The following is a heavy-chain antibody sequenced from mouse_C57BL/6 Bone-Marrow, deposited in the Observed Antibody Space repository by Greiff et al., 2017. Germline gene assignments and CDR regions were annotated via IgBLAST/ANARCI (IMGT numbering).Heavy chain of an antibody. J-gene: IGHJ1*03. CDR2: IHPNSGST. Sequence: QVQLQQPGAELVKPGASVTLSCKASGYTFTSYWMHWVKQRPGQGLEWIGMIHPNSGSTNYNEKFKSKATLTVDKSSSTAYMQLSSLTSEDSAVXYCARVGGYYVPWYFDVWGTGTTVTVAS. CDR1: GYTFTSYW. D-gene: IGHD2-3*01. V-gene: IGHV1-64*01. CDR3: ARVGGYYVPWYFDV.